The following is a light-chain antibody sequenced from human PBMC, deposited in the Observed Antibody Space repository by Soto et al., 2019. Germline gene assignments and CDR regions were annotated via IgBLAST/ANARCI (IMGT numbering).Light chain of an antibody. CDR1: QSVSSSY. J-gene: IGKJ1*01. V-gene: IGKV3-20*01. CDR2: GAS. Sequence: EIVLTQSPGTLSLSPGERATLSCRASQSVSSSYLAWYQQKPGQTPRLLIYGASSRTTGIPDRFSGSGSGTDFTLTISRVEPEDFAVYYCQQYGSSPRTFGRGTKVEI. CDR3: QQYGSSPRT.